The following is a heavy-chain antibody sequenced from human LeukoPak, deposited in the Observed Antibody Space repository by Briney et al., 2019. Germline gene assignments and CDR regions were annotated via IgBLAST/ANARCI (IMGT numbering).Heavy chain of an antibody. CDR3: VRHDGRGGATMGAFDS. J-gene: IGHJ5*01. CDR2: INHSGST. CDR1: GGSFSGYY. D-gene: IGHD5-12*01. V-gene: IGHV4-34*01. Sequence: SETLSLTCAVYGGSFSGYYWSWIRQPPGKGLEWIGEINHSGSTNYNPSLKSRVTISLDTSANHFSLQLNSVTAADTAVYYCVRHDGRGGATMGAFDSWGQGSLVTVSS.